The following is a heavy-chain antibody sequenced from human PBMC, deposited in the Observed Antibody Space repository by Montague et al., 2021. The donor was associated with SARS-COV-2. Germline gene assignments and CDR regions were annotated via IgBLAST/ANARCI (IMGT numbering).Heavy chain of an antibody. CDR3: ARGMIRGVTTPFDY. J-gene: IGHJ4*02. D-gene: IGHD3-10*01. V-gene: IGHV4-39*02. CDR2: IYYSGTT. Sequence: SVTLSLTCSVSSGSIISSGYYWGWIRQPPGKELEWIGNIYYSGTTYYNPSLQSRGTISVDTSKNHLSLRLSSVTAADTAVYFCARGMIRGVTTPFDYWGQGSQVTVSS. CDR1: SGSIISSGYY.